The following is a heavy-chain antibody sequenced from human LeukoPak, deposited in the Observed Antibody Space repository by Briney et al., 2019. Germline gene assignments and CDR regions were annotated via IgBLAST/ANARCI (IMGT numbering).Heavy chain of an antibody. J-gene: IGHJ4*02. CDR1: GFTFSNHY. CDR3: AKGQDYFDY. Sequence: QPGGSLRPSCAASGFTFSNHYMDWARQAPGKGLEWIGRTGNKDNNYPTEYAASVKGRFTISRDDSKNSQYLQMNSLKTEDSAVYYCAKGQDYFDYWGQGTLVTVSS. CDR2: TGNKDNNYPT. V-gene: IGHV3-72*01.